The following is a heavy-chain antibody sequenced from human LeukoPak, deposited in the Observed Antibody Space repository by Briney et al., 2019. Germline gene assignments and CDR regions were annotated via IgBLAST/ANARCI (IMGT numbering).Heavy chain of an antibody. CDR2: IYSGGST. CDR1: GFTVSSNY. J-gene: IGHJ4*02. CDR3: ARDFWSGYYY. Sequence: GGSLRLSCAASGFTVSSNYMSWVRQAPGKGLEWVSVIYSGGSTYYADSVKGRFTISRDNSKNTLYLQMNSLRAEDTVVYYCARDFWSGYYYWGQGALLTVSS. D-gene: IGHD3-3*01. V-gene: IGHV3-66*02.